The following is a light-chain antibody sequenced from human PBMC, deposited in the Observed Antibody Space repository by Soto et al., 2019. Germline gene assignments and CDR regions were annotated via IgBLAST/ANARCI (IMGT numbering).Light chain of an antibody. V-gene: IGKV3-15*01. CDR1: QSVSSN. CDR2: GAS. CDR3: QQNNNWPQT. Sequence: ILMTQSPATLSVSPGERATLSCRASQSVSSNLAWYQQKPGQAPRLLIYGASTRATGVPARFRGSGSGTEFTLTISSLQSEDVGVYYCQQNNNWPQTFGQGTKVDIK. J-gene: IGKJ1*01.